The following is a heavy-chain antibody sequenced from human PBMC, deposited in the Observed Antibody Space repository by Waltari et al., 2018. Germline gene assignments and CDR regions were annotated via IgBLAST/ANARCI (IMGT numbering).Heavy chain of an antibody. D-gene: IGHD2-21*02. CDR3: AREYCGGDCRLFDY. V-gene: IGHV1-2*02. CDR1: RGAVTEQY. CDR2: VNPNGGGT. Sequence: LVQSGAEVMKPGASVRVSCKASRGAVTEQYIHWVRQAPGQGLEWMGWVNPNGGGTNYAQRFAGRITVTWDASITTAYMEFSRLTSGDTAVYFCAREYCGGDCRLFDYWGQGTPVTVSS. J-gene: IGHJ4*02.